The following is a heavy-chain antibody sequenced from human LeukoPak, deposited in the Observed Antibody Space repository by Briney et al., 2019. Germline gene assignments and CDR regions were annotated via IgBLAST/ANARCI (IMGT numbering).Heavy chain of an antibody. CDR3: AKEAEWLQYYVDY. D-gene: IGHD3-3*01. CDR1: GFTFSSNS. J-gene: IGHJ4*02. CDR2: ISSSSSYI. Sequence: GGSLRLSCAASGFTFSSNSMNCVHQAPGKGLEWVASISSSSSYIYYADSVKGRFTISRDNAKNSLYLQMNSLRAEDTAVYYCAKEAEWLQYYVDYWGQGTLVTVSS. V-gene: IGHV3-21*01.